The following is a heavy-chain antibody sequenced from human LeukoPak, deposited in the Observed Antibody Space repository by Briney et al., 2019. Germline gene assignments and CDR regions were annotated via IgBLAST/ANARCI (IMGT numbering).Heavy chain of an antibody. V-gene: IGHV3-53*01. J-gene: IGHJ4*02. CDR2: IYSGGST. D-gene: IGHD5-12*01. Sequence: PGGSLRLSCAASGFTVNSHYMSWVRQAPGKGLEWVSIIYSGGSTYYADSVEGRFTISRDNAKNTLYLQMNSLRAEDTAAFYCGRGRPRGYSGYVIDYWGQGTPITVSS. CDR3: GRGRPRGYSGYVIDY. CDR1: GFTVNSHY.